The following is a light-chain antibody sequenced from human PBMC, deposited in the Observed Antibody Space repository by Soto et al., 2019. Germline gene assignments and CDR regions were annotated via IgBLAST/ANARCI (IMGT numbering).Light chain of an antibody. CDR1: QDTNNY. V-gene: IGKV1-27*01. CDR2: AAS. Sequence: DIQMTQSPSSLSASVGDRVTITCRASQDTNNYLAWYQQKPGKVPKLLIFAASTLQSGVPSRFSGSGSGTDFTLTISSLQPEDVATYFCQKYDRAPFTFGPGTKVYIK. J-gene: IGKJ3*01. CDR3: QKYDRAPFT.